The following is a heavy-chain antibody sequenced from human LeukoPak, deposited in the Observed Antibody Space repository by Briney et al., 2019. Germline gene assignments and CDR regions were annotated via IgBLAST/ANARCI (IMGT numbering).Heavy chain of an antibody. CDR2: ISAYNGNT. CDR1: GYTFTSYG. Sequence: GASVKVSCKASGYTFTSYGISWVRQAPGQGLEWMGWISAYNGNTNYAQKLQGRVTMTTDTSTSTAYVELRSLRSDDTAVYCCARGGFGFPDDAFDIWGQGTMVTVSS. V-gene: IGHV1-18*04. D-gene: IGHD3-10*01. J-gene: IGHJ3*02. CDR3: ARGGFGFPDDAFDI.